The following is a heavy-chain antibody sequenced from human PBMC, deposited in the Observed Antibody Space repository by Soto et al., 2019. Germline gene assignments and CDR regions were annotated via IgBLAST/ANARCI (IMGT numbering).Heavy chain of an antibody. Sequence: QVQLQESGPGLVKPSETLSLTCTVSGGSISGYYWSWIRQPPGKGLEWIGYIYYSGSTNYNPSLKRRVTISVDTSKNQFSLKLSSVTAADTAVYYCARAWGGYGDYWGQGTLVTVSS. D-gene: IGHD5-12*01. CDR1: GGSISGYY. CDR3: ARAWGGYGDY. V-gene: IGHV4-59*01. J-gene: IGHJ4*02. CDR2: IYYSGST.